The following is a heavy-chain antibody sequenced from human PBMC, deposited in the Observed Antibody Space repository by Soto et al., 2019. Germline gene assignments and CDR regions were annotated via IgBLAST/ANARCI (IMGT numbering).Heavy chain of an antibody. D-gene: IGHD4-17*01. CDR3: ARDSLYWWDYGGIRQVPYGMDV. CDR2: ISYDGSNK. Sequence: PGGSLRLSCAASGFTFSSYAMHWVRQAPGKGLEWVAVISYDGSNKYYADSVKGRFTISRDNSKNTLYLQMNSLRAEDTAVYYCARDSLYWWDYGGIRQVPYGMDVWGQGTTVTVSS. J-gene: IGHJ6*02. V-gene: IGHV3-30-3*01. CDR1: GFTFSSYA.